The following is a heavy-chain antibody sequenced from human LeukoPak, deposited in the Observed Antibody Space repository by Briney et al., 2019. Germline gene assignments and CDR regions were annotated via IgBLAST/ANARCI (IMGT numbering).Heavy chain of an antibody. V-gene: IGHV4-59*08. CDR3: ARHDPYSSSWYYYFDY. CDR1: GCSLSSYY. D-gene: IGHD6-13*01. CDR2: IYYSGST. J-gene: IGHJ4*02. Sequence: PSETLSLTCTVTGCSLSSYYWSWIRQPPGKGLEWIGYIYYSGSTNYNPSLKSRVTISVDTSKNQFSLKLSSVTAADTAVYYCARHDPYSSSWYYYFDYWGQGTLVTVSS.